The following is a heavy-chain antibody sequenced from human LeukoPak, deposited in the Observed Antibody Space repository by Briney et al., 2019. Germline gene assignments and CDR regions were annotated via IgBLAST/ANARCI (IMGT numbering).Heavy chain of an antibody. CDR2: MNPNSGNT. J-gene: IGHJ4*02. Sequence: ASVRVSCKASGYTFTTYDINWVRQATGQGLEWMGWMNPNSGNTGYAQKFQGRITITRNTSISTAYMELSSLTSEDTAVYYCARDRKSLGYCSSTSCSQFDYWGQGTLVTVSS. D-gene: IGHD2-2*01. CDR3: ARDRKSLGYCSSTSCSQFDY. V-gene: IGHV1-8*03. CDR1: GYTFTTYD.